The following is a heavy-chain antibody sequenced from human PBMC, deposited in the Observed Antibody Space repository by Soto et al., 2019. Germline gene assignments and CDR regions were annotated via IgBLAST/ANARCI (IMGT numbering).Heavy chain of an antibody. CDR1: GGSISDYF. CDR2: IYYSGHT. CDR3: ARVPRGSSYGYFDY. V-gene: IGHV4-59*01. D-gene: IGHD5-18*01. J-gene: IGHJ4*02. Sequence: KPSETLSLTCTVSGGSISDYFWSWIRQPPGKGLEWIGYIYYSGHTNYNPSLKSRVTISVDTSKNQFSLNLSSVAAADTAVYYCARVPRGSSYGYFDYWGQGTLVTVSS.